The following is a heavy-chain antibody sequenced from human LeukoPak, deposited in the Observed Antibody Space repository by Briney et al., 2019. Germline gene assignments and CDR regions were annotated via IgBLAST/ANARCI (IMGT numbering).Heavy chain of an antibody. D-gene: IGHD3-3*01. CDR2: IYHSGST. CDR1: GGSISSGGYY. J-gene: IGHJ2*01. V-gene: IGHV4-30-2*01. Sequence: PSQTLSLTCTVSGGSISSGGYYWSWIRQPPGKGLEWIGYIYHSGSTYYNPSLKSRVTISVDRSKNQFSLKLSSVTAADTAVYYCARDWRPSITIFRSGKYFDLWGRGTLVTVSS. CDR3: ARDWRPSITIFRSGKYFDL.